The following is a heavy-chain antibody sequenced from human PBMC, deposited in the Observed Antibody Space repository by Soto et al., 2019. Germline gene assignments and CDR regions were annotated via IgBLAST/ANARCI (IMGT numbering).Heavy chain of an antibody. CDR3: AKAGGFGGYWYFDL. V-gene: IGHV3-23*01. J-gene: IGHJ2*01. CDR1: GFTFSSYA. D-gene: IGHD3-10*01. Sequence: EVQLLESGGGLVQPGGSLRLSCAASGFTFSSYAMSWVRQAPGKGLEWVSAISGSGGSTYYADSVKGRFTISRDNSKNTPYLQMKSLRAEDTAVYYCAKAGGFGGYWYFDLWGRGTLVTVYS. CDR2: ISGSGGST.